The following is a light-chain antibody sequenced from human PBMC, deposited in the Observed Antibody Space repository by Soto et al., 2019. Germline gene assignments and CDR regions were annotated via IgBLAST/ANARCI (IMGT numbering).Light chain of an antibody. CDR2: AAS. CDR3: QQSYRFPKT. J-gene: IGKJ1*01. V-gene: IGKV1-39*01. Sequence: DVQMTQSPSSLSASVGDSLTHTCRASQTVTSYLNWYQQKPGKAPKLLIYAASTLQSGVPSRFSGSGSGTEFTLTIISLQPEDFATYYCQQSYRFPKTFGRGTKVDIK. CDR1: QTVTSY.